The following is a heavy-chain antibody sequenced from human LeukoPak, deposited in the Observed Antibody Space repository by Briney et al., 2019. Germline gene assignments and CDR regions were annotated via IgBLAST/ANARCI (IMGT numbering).Heavy chain of an antibody. CDR1: GFTFSSYA. CDR2: ISGSGGST. D-gene: IGHD3-16*01. CDR3: AKGGSIYVDDDAEFDY. Sequence: PGGSLRLSCAASGFTFSSYAMSWVRQAPGKGLEWVSAISGSGGSTYYADSVKGRFTISRDNSKNTLYLQMNSLRAEDTAVYYCAKGGSIYVDDDAEFDYWGQGTLVTVSS. V-gene: IGHV3-23*01. J-gene: IGHJ4*02.